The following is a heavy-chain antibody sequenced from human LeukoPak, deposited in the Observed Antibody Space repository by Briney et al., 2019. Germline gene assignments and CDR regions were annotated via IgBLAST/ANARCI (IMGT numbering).Heavy chain of an antibody. J-gene: IGHJ3*02. Sequence: GASVKVSFKASGYTFTIYDINWVRQATGQGLEWMGWMNPNSGNTGYAQKFQGRVTMTRNTSISTAYMELSSLRSEDTAVYYCARGLMDTWFGELSGRAFDIWGQGTMVTVSS. CDR3: ARGLMDTWFGELSGRAFDI. CDR2: MNPNSGNT. V-gene: IGHV1-8*01. D-gene: IGHD3-10*01. CDR1: GYTFTIYD.